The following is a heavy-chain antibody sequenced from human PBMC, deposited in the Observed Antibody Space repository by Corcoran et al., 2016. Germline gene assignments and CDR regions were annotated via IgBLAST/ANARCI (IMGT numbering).Heavy chain of an antibody. D-gene: IGHD5-12*01. Sequence: QVQLVQSGAEVKKPGSSVKVSCKASGGTFSSYAISWVRQAPGQGLEWMGGIIPIFGTANYAQKFQGRVTITADESTSTAYMELSSLRSEDTAVYYWASGGSGYDLRSYYYGMDVWGQGTTVTVSS. J-gene: IGHJ6*02. CDR1: GGTFSSYA. CDR2: IIPIFGTA. CDR3: ASGGSGYDLRSYYYGMDV. V-gene: IGHV1-69*01.